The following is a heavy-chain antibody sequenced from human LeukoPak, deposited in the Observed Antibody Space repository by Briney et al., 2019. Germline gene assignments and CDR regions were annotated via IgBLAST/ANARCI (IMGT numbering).Heavy chain of an antibody. D-gene: IGHD3-16*01. CDR1: GLTFSSYW. Sequence: GGSLRLSCAASGLTFSSYWMTWVRQAPGKGLEWEATIKYDGSETYYVDSVRGRFSISRDNAKNSLYLQMNSLRAEDTAVYYCARDSTLSNYWGQGTLVTVSS. CDR2: IKYDGSET. V-gene: IGHV3-7*04. CDR3: ARDSTLSNY. J-gene: IGHJ4*02.